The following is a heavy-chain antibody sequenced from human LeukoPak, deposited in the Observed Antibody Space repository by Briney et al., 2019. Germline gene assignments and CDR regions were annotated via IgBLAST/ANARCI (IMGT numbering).Heavy chain of an antibody. D-gene: IGHD5-18*01. J-gene: IGHJ4*02. CDR2: IYTSGST. CDR3: ARARADTAMVLFDY. V-gene: IGHV4-4*07. CDR1: GGSISSCY. Sequence: SETLSLTCTVSGGSISSCYWSWIRQPAGQGLEWIGRIYTSGSTNYNPSLKSRVTISLDTSKNQFSLKLSSVTAADTAVFYCARARADTAMVLFDYWGQGTLVTVSS.